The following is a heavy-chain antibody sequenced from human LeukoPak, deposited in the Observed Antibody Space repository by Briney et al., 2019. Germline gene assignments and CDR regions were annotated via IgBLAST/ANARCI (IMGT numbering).Heavy chain of an antibody. CDR3: ARPSQLVAEKSIGXFDX. CDR2: ISPRDSHT. CDR1: GYTFTDYW. J-gene: IGHJ4*02. V-gene: IGHV5-51*01. D-gene: IGHD2-8*02. Sequence: GESLKISCKGSGYTFTDYWIVWVRQMPGKGLDYMGVISPRDSHTTYSPSFQGQVTISADKSISTAFLQWSSLKASDTAIYYCARPSQLVAEKSIGXFDXXXQGXLVTVX.